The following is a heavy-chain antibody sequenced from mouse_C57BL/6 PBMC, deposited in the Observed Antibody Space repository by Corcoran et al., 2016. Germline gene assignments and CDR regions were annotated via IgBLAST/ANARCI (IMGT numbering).Heavy chain of an antibody. CDR2: IYPGDGDT. D-gene: IGHD2-2*01. CDR3: GRGGYGYEVNWYADV. J-gene: IGHJ1*03. CDR1: GYAFSSYW. V-gene: IGHV1-80*01. Sequence: QVQLQQSGAELVKPGASVKISCKASGYAFSSYWMNWVKQRPGQVLEGIGQIYPGDGDTNYNGKFKGKATLTADKSSSTAYMQLSILTSADSEVYFCGRGGYGYEVNWYADVWGTGTTVTVSS.